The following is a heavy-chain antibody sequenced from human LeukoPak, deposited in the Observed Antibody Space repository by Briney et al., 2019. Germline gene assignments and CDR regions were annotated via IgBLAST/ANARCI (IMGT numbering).Heavy chain of an antibody. CDR2: ISSSSSYI. D-gene: IGHD6-13*01. Sequence: PGGSLRLSCAASGFTFSSYSMNWVRQAPGKGLEWVSSISSSSSYIYYADSVKGRFTISRDNAKNSLYLQMNSLRVEDTAVYYCASASSHRIAAGGDYWGQGTLVTVSS. CDR1: GFTFSSYS. V-gene: IGHV3-21*01. CDR3: ASASSHRIAAGGDY. J-gene: IGHJ4*02.